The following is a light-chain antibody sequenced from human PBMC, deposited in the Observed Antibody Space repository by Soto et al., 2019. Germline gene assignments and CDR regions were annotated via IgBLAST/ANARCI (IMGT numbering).Light chain of an antibody. Sequence: DLQMTQSPSTLSASVGDTVTITCRASQSIDRSLAWYQHKPGKAPKLLIYKASDLQRGVPSRFSGSGSGTEFTLTISSLQPDDLATYYCQQFDTTSRTFGQGTKVEIK. V-gene: IGKV1-5*03. CDR2: KAS. CDR3: QQFDTTSRT. CDR1: QSIDRS. J-gene: IGKJ1*01.